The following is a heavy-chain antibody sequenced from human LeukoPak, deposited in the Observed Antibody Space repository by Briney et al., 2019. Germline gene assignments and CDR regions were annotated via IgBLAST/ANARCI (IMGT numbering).Heavy chain of an antibody. CDR2: IDTAGDT. J-gene: IGHJ4*02. CDR1: GFTFSKCD. Sequence: GGSLRLSCAASGFTFSKCDMHWVRQCTGKGLEWASAIDTAGDTYYPGTVKGRFTISRENAKSSLFLQMNSLRAGDTAVYYCAAGYFDYWGQGTLVTVSS. V-gene: IGHV3-13*01. CDR3: AAGYFDY.